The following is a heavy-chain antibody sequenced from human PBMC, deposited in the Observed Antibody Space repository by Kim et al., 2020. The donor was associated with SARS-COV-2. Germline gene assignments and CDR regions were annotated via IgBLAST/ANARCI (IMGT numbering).Heavy chain of an antibody. Sequence: TWYANSVKGRFPISRDNSKNILYLQMNSLREDDTAVYYCAQAVPRTTHFDYWGHGTPVTVSA. V-gene: IGHV3-23*01. CDR3: AQAVPRTTHFDY. CDR2: T. D-gene: IGHD4-4*01. J-gene: IGHJ4*01.